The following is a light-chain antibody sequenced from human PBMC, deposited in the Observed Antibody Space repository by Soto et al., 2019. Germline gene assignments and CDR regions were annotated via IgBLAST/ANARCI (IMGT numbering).Light chain of an antibody. CDR2: EVT. V-gene: IGLV2-8*01. CDR1: SSDVGGYNY. Sequence: QSVRTQPPSSSVSPGQSVTISFTGTSSDVGGYNYVSWYQQHPGKAPKLMIYEVTKRPSGVPDRFSGSKSGNTASLTVSGLQAEDEADYYCSSYAGSTPYVFGTGTKVTVL. CDR3: SSYAGSTPYV. J-gene: IGLJ1*01.